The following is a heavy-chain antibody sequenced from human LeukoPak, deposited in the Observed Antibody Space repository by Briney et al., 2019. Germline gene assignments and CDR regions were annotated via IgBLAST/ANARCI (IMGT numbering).Heavy chain of an antibody. V-gene: IGHV4-59*01. Sequence: SETLSLTCTVSGGSISSYYWSWIRQPPGKGLEWIGCIYYSGSTNCNPSLKSRVTISVDTSKNQFSLKLSSVTAADTAVYYCARGLAGTFDYWGQGALVTVSS. D-gene: IGHD3-10*01. CDR3: ARGLAGTFDY. CDR1: GGSISSYY. CDR2: IYYSGST. J-gene: IGHJ4*02.